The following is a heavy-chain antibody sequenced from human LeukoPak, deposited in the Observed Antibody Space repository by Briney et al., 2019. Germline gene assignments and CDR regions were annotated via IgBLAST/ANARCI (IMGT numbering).Heavy chain of an antibody. CDR1: GDTVSSNSAA. CDR3: ARGYSGFYGYYYYMDV. CDR2: TYYRAKWYN. D-gene: IGHD5-12*01. J-gene: IGHJ6*03. Sequence: SQTLSLTCAISGDTVSSNSAAWNAIRQSPSRGVEWLGRTYYRAKWYNDYAVSVKTRITINPDTSKNQFSLQLNSVTPEDTAVYYCARGYSGFYGYYYYMDVWGKGTTVTVSS. V-gene: IGHV6-1*01.